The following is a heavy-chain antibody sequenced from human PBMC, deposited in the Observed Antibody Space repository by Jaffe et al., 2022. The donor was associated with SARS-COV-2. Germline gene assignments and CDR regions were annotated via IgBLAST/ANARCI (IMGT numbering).Heavy chain of an antibody. CDR3: ARVRRIAVAGYYFDY. Sequence: QVQLQESGPGLVKPSQTLSLTCTVSGGSISSGSYYWSWIRQPAGKGLEWIGRIYTSGSTNYNPSLKSRVTISVDTSKNQFSLKLSSVTAADTAVYYCARVRRIAVAGYYFDYWGQGTLVTVSS. V-gene: IGHV4-61*02. CDR1: GGSISSGSYY. D-gene: IGHD6-19*01. CDR2: IYTSGST. J-gene: IGHJ4*02.